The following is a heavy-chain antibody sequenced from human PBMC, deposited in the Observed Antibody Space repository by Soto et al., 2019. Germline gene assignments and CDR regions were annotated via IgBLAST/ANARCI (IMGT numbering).Heavy chain of an antibody. D-gene: IGHD6-19*01. V-gene: IGHV3-73*02. CDR1: GFTFSGSA. Sequence: VQLVESGGGLVQPGGSLKLSCAASGFTFSGSAMHWVRQASGKGLEWVGRIRSKANSYAAAYAASVKGRFTISRDNSKNTAYLRMNSLNNEDTAVSYCTRWREQCLVLYDAFDIWGQGTMVTVSS. CDR3: TRWREQCLVLYDAFDI. J-gene: IGHJ3*02. CDR2: IRSKANSYAA.